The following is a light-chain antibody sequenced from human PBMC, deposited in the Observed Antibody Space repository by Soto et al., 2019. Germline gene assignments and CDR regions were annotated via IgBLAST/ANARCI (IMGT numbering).Light chain of an antibody. J-gene: IGKJ2*01. V-gene: IGKV3-15*01. CDR3: QQYNNWPPMYT. CDR2: EAS. CDR1: QSVGSN. Sequence: EIVMTQSPATLSVSPGERVTLSCRASQSVGSNLAWYQQKPGQAPRLLIYEASTRATGIPARFSGSGSATEFTLTISSLQSEDFAVYYCQQYNNWPPMYTFGQGTKLGIK.